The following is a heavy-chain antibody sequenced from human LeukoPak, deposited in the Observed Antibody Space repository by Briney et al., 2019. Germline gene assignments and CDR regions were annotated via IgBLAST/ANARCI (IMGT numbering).Heavy chain of an antibody. CDR3: AKDTAYCTNGVCSVSFDY. D-gene: IGHD2-8*01. J-gene: IGHJ4*02. CDR1: GFTFDDYA. Sequence: PGRSLRLSCAASGFTFDDYAMHWVRQAPGKGLEWVPGISWNSGSIGYADSVKGRFTIPRDNAKNSLYLQTNSLRAEDTALYYCAKDTAYCTNGVCSVSFDYWGQGTLVTVSS. V-gene: IGHV3-9*01. CDR2: ISWNSGSI.